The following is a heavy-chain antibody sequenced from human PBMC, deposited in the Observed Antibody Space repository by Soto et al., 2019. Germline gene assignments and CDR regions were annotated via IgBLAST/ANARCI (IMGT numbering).Heavy chain of an antibody. D-gene: IGHD6-6*01. CDR2: IYYSGST. Sequence: SETLSLTCTVSGGSISSGDYYWSWIRQPPGKGLEWIGYIYYSGSTYYNPSLKSRVTISVDTSKNQFSLKLSSVTAADTAVYYCARVGQLVMGQKGWFDPWGQGTLVTV. V-gene: IGHV4-30-4*01. J-gene: IGHJ5*02. CDR1: GGSISSGDYY. CDR3: ARVGQLVMGQKGWFDP.